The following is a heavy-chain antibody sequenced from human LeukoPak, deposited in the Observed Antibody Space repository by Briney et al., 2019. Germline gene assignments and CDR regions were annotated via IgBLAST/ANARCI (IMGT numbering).Heavy chain of an antibody. J-gene: IGHJ4*02. Sequence: PGGSLRLSCAASGITLSDFWFSWVRQAPGKGLEWVARIKAKIHGETIDYAAPVRGRFIISRDDSRNTVYLQMNSLKFEDTAMYNCTRRSTIWGRGTRVTVSS. CDR2: IKAKIHGETI. CDR3: TRRSTI. V-gene: IGHV3-15*01. CDR1: GITLSDFW. D-gene: IGHD5-24*01.